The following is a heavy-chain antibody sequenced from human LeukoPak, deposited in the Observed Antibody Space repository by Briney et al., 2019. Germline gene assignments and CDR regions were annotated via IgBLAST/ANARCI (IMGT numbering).Heavy chain of an antibody. V-gene: IGHV3-74*01. J-gene: IGHJ4*02. CDR1: GFTFSNDW. CDR2: VTSDGSGT. Sequence: GGSLRLSCAASGFTFSNDWMHWVRQAPGKGLVWVSRVTSDGSGTSYADSVKGRFTISRDNAKTTLYLQMNSLRVEDPAVSYCLCLEATATGLLDHWGQGTLVTVSS. D-gene: IGHD2-15*01. CDR3: LCLEATATGLLDH.